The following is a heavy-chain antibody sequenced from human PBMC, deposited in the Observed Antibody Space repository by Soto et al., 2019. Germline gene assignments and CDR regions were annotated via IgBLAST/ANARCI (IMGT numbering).Heavy chain of an antibody. D-gene: IGHD2-2*01. CDR2: IYTGGST. CDR1: GGSISSYY. CDR3: ARACSSNSCYDVFDY. J-gene: IGHJ4*02. Sequence: QVQLQESGPGLLKPSETLSLTCTVSGGSISSYYWSWIRQPAGKGLEWIGRIYTGGSTNYNPTLKGRVTMSVDTSKNQFALTLSSVTAADTAVYYCARACSSNSCYDVFDYWGQGTLVTVSS. V-gene: IGHV4-4*07.